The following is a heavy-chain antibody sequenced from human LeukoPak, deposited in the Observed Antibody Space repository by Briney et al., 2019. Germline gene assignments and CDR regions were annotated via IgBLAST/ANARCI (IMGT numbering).Heavy chain of an antibody. CDR1: GINFSGSG. CDR3: GRGGGTVVVGRFDY. CDR2: IHTYSSYK. D-gene: IGHD2-2*01. V-gene: IGHV3-30*02. Sequence: PGGSLRLSCAASGINFSGSGMHWVRQAPGMGLEWVTFIHTYSSYKKYAASVAGRFTISRDNSKNTVYLLMNSLRPDDTALYYCGRGGGTVVVGRFDYWGQGTLVTVSS. J-gene: IGHJ4*02.